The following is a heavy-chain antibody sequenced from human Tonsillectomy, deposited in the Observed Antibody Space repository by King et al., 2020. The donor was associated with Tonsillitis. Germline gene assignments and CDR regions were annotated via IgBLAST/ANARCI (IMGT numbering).Heavy chain of an antibody. CDR2: LNPSDGTR. D-gene: IGHD1-26*01. CDR1: GYTFTSYY. V-gene: IGHV1-46*03. Sequence: QLVQSGAEVKKPGASVKVSCRASGYTFTSYYIHWVRQAPGQGLEWMGVLNPSDGTRSYAQKFLGRVTMTRDTSKSTLYMHLSGLRSENAPVYYCDRDRALPLSFGPDYWGQGTLVTVS. J-gene: IGHJ4*02. CDR3: DRDRALPLSFGPDY.